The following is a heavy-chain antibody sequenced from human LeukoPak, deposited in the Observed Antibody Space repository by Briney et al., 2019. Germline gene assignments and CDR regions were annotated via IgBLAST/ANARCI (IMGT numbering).Heavy chain of an antibody. CDR2: IYHSGST. CDR3: ARVNGWCGDHGGGVDY. V-gene: IGHV4-4*02. J-gene: IGHJ4*02. CDR1: GGSISSSNW. D-gene: IGHD2-21*01. Sequence: SETLSLTCAVSGGSISSSNWWSWVRQPPGKGLEWIGEIYHSGSTNYNPSLKSRVTISVDKSKNQFSLKLSSVTAADTAVYYCARVNGWCGDHGGGVDYWGQGTLVTVSS.